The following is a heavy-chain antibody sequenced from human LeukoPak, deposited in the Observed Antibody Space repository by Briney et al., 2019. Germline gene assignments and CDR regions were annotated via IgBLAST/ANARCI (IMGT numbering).Heavy chain of an antibody. J-gene: IGHJ6*03. CDR1: GGSFSGDY. Sequence: SETLSLTCAVYGGSFSGDYWSWIRQPPGTGLEWIGEINHSGSTNYNPSLKSRVTISVDKSKNQFSLKLRSVTAADTAVYYCARGRGVATETSYYYYYYYMDVWGKGTTVTVSS. V-gene: IGHV4-34*01. CDR3: ARGRGVATETSYYYYYYYMDV. CDR2: INHSGST. D-gene: IGHD4-17*01.